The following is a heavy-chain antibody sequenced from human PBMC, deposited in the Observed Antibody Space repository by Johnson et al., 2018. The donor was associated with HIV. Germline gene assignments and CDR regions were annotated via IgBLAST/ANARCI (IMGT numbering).Heavy chain of an antibody. CDR3: AKVKWELSLNDAFDI. D-gene: IGHD1-26*01. CDR1: GFTFSTYG. V-gene: IGHV3-30*18. CDR2: ISYDGSNK. J-gene: IGHJ3*02. Sequence: VQLVESGGGVVQPGRSLRLSCAASGFTFSTYGMHWVRQAPGTGLEWVALISYDGSNKYYADSVKGRFTISRDNSKNTLYLQMNTLRAEDTAVYYCAKVKWELSLNDAFDIWGKGTMVTVSS.